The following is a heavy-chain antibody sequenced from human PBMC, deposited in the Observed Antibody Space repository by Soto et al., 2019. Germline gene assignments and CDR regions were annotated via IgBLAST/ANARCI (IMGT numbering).Heavy chain of an antibody. D-gene: IGHD3-22*01. V-gene: IGHV4-59*01. Sequence: PSETLSLTCAVYGGSFSGYYWNWIRQPPGKGLEWIGYIHYSGSTNYNPSLKSRVTISMDTSKNQFSLKLSSVTAADTAVYYCARLYYDSSEYYYLDHWGQGTLVTVSS. CDR2: IHYSGST. CDR1: GGSFSGYY. CDR3: ARLYYDSSEYYYLDH. J-gene: IGHJ4*02.